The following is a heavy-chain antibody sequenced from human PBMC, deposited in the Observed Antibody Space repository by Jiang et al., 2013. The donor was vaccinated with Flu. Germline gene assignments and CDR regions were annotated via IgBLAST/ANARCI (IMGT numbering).Heavy chain of an antibody. V-gene: IGHV1-8*01. CDR2: LNPKTGNT. Sequence: SGAEVKKPGASVKVSCKTSGFAFISYDIQWVRQASGQGLEWLGWLNPKTGNTGYSPTFQGRVTMTRDTTISTAYLELRRLTAQDTAVYYCVRAFTSLQKGGGYWG. J-gene: IGHJ4*01. D-gene: IGHD2/OR15-2a*01. CDR1: GFAFISYD. CDR3: VRAFTSLQKGGGY.